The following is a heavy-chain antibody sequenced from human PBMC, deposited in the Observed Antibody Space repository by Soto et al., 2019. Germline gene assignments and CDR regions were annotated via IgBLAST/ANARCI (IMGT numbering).Heavy chain of an antibody. CDR3: ARQPPYGPLDY. V-gene: IGHV4-39*01. Sequence: QLQLQESGPGLVKPSETLSLTCTVSGDSGGFISSSSYHWGWIRQPPGKGLEWMGNIYYSGSTYYTPSLKSRVTISVDRCKNQFSLRLTSVTAADTAVYYCARQPPYGPLDYWGQGTLVTVS. CDR2: IYYSGST. CDR1: GDSGGFISSSSYH. D-gene: IGHD4-17*01. J-gene: IGHJ4*02.